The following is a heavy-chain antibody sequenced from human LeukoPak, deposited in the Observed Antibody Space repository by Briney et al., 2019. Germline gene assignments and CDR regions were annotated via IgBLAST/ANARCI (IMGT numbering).Heavy chain of an antibody. CDR1: GFTSSSYA. CDR2: ISGSGGST. V-gene: IGHV3-23*01. J-gene: IGHJ6*02. CDR3: AKSLYPAAYCGGDRYGYYYGMDV. D-gene: IGHD2-21*02. Sequence: GGSLRLSCAASGFTSSSYAMSWVRQAPGKGLEWVSAISGSGGSTYYADSVKGRFTISRDNSKNTLYLQMNSLRAEDTAVYYCAKSLYPAAYCGGDRYGYYYGMDVWGQGTTVTVSS.